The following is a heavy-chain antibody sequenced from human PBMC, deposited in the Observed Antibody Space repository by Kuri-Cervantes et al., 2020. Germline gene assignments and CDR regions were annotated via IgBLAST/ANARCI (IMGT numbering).Heavy chain of an antibody. D-gene: IGHD2-2*01. CDR3: ARPHCSSTSCNLSPCRGHMDV. Sequence: SVKVSCKASEFTFTHSAVQWVRQARGQRLEWIGCIVVGSGNTNYAQKFQDRVTITRDMSTNTAYMELSSLRSEDTAVYYCARPHCSSTSCNLSPCRGHMDVWGKGTTVTVSS. J-gene: IGHJ6*04. CDR1: EFTFTHSA. V-gene: IGHV1-58*01. CDR2: IVVGSGNT.